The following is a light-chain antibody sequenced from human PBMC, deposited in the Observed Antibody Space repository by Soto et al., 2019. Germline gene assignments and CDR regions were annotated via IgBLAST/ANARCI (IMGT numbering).Light chain of an antibody. J-gene: IGKJ2*03. CDR1: QSVSSN. CDR2: GAT. Sequence: EIVMTQSPATLSVSPGERATVSCRASQSVSSNLAWYQQKPGQAPRLLIYGATTRATGMPARFSGSGSGTEFALTVGRLQSEDFAVYYCQQYNNWPQSFGQGTKLEIK. V-gene: IGKV3-15*01. CDR3: QQYNNWPQS.